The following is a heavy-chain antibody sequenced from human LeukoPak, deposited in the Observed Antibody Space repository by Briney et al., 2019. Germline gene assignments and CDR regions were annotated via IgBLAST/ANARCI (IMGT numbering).Heavy chain of an antibody. D-gene: IGHD2-15*01. CDR1: GVTLSSYA. Sequence: PGGSLRLSCAASGVTLSSYAMSWARQAPGKGLEWVSGISSSGSGGNTYYADSVKGRFTISRDSSKNSLYLQMNSLRAEDTAVYYCASHIRYCSGGSCQGGGYYYYGMDVWGQGTTVTVSS. CDR2: ISSSGSGGNT. J-gene: IGHJ6*02. CDR3: ASHIRYCSGGSCQGGGYYYYGMDV. V-gene: IGHV3-23*01.